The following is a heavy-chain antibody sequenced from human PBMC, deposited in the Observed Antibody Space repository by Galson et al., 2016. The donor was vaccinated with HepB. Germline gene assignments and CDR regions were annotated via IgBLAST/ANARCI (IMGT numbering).Heavy chain of an antibody. J-gene: IGHJ4*02. CDR3: ARGSGWLIDY. V-gene: IGHV3-7*03. Sequence: SLRLSCAASGFTFSSHWLNWVRQAPGKGLEWVANIKQDGSEKYYVDSVNGRFTIARDNGKNSLYLQMNSLRAEDTAVYYCARGSGWLIDYWGQGTLVTVSS. CDR1: GFTFSSHW. CDR2: IKQDGSEK. D-gene: IGHD6-19*01.